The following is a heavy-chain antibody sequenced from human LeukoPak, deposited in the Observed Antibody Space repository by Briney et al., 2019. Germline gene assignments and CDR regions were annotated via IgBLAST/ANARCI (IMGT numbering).Heavy chain of an antibody. CDR2: ISGVGDAT. CDR1: DFSFITYA. D-gene: IGHD5-12*01. J-gene: IGHJ4*02. Sequence: GGSLRLSCAASDFSFITYAMSWVRQAPGKGLEWVSTISGVGDATYYADSVKGRFTISRDNSKNTLYLQMNSLRAEDTAVYYCAKVGIVATISVPHFLYWGQGTLVTVSS. V-gene: IGHV3-23*01. CDR3: AKVGIVATISVPHFLY.